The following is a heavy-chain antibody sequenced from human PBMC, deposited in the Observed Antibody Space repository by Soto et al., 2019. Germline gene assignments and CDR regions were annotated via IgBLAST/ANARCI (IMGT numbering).Heavy chain of an antibody. Sequence: QVQLQQWGAGPLRPLETLSLTCGVSGGSFSGYYWAWIRQSPGKGLAWIGEINDRGSINYNPSLTSRVSISVDTSKNHYPLNLRSVTAADTAVYYCARESHDILTGPPWVWYFDLWGRGTLVTVSS. CDR2: INDRGSI. V-gene: IGHV4-34*01. CDR3: ARESHDILTGPPWVWYFDL. CDR1: GGSFSGYY. D-gene: IGHD3-9*01. J-gene: IGHJ2*01.